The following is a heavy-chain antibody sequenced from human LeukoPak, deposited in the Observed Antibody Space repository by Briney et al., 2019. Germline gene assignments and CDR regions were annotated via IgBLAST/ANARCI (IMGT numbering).Heavy chain of an antibody. Sequence: GGSLRLSCAASGFTFSSYGMHWVRQAPGKGLEWVAVISYDGSNKYYADSVKGRFTISRDNAKNSLYLQMNSLRDEDTAVYYCARVRKWNSWSGYPQEYYYYGMDVWGQGTTVTVSS. J-gene: IGHJ6*02. CDR1: GFTFSSYG. CDR3: ARVRKWNSWSGYPQEYYYYGMDV. CDR2: ISYDGSNK. D-gene: IGHD3-3*01. V-gene: IGHV3-30*03.